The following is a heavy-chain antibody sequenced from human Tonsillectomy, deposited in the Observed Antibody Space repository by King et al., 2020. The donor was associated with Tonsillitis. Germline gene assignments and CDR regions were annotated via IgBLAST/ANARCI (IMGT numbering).Heavy chain of an antibody. CDR2: ISGSGGNT. D-gene: IGHD2-2*01. CDR3: AKDFEDIVVVPAARPPEPPDY. J-gene: IGHJ4*02. Sequence: DVQLVESGGGLVQPGGSLRLSCAASGFTFSSCAMSWVRQAPGKGLEWVSAISGSGGNTYYADTGKGRFTISRDNSKNTLYLQMNSLRAEDTAVYYCAKDFEDIVVVPAARPPEPPDYWGQGTLVTVSS. CDR1: GFTFSSCA. V-gene: IGHV3-23*04.